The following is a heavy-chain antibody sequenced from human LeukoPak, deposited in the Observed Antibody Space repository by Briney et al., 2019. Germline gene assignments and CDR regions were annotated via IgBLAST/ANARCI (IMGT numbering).Heavy chain of an antibody. CDR1: GYTLTSYG. CDR3: ARESYCSSTSCYTEYYYYYMDV. J-gene: IGHJ6*03. V-gene: IGHV1-18*01. D-gene: IGHD2-2*02. CDR2: ISAYNGNT. Sequence: ASVKVSCKASGYTLTSYGISWVRQAPGQGLEWMGWISAYNGNTNYAQKLQGRVTMTTDTSTSTAYMELRSLRSDDTAVYYCARESYCSSTSCYTEYYYYYMDVWGKGTTVTVSS.